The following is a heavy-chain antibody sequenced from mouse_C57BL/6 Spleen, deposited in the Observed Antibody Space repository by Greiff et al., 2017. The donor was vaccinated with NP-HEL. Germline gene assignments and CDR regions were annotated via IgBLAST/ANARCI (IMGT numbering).Heavy chain of an antibody. D-gene: IGHD4-1*01. CDR2: IWGGGST. CDR1: GFSLTSYG. V-gene: IGHV2-9*01. J-gene: IGHJ3*01. Sequence: QVQLKEPGPGLVAPSQSLSITCTVSGFSLTSYGVDWVRQPPGKGLEWLGVIWGGGSTNYTSDLLSRMSISKDNTKSQVYLKMNTLDTDDTAMYSCAKHELGRGFAYWGQGTLVTVSA. CDR3: AKHELGRGFAY.